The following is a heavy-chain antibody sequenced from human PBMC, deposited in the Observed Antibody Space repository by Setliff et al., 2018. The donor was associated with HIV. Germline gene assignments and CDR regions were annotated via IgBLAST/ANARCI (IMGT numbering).Heavy chain of an antibody. CDR1: GFTFSSKG. Sequence: GGSLRLSCAASGFTFSSKGMHWVRQAPGKGLEWVIFIRYDGSDNYYIDSVKGRFTISRDNSKNTLYLQMNSLRDEDTAVYYCAKDVGGGSGHYPLYMDVWGKGTTVTVSS. V-gene: IGHV3-30*02. CDR3: AKDVGGGSGHYPLYMDV. J-gene: IGHJ6*03. CDR2: IRYDGSDN. D-gene: IGHD3-3*01.